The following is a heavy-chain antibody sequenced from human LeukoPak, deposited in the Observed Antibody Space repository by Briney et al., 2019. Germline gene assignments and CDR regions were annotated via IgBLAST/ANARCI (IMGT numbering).Heavy chain of an antibody. J-gene: IGHJ4*02. CDR1: GFTFSSYS. CDR3: AREGYYYDSSGYYYSTSFDY. CDR2: ISSSSSYI. D-gene: IGHD3-22*01. V-gene: IGHV3-21*01. Sequence: GGSLRLSCAASGFTFSSYSMNWVRQAPGKGLEWVSSISSSSSYIYYADSVKGRFTISRDNAKNSLYLQMNSLRAEDTAVYYCAREGYYYDSSGYYYSTSFDYWGQGILVTVSS.